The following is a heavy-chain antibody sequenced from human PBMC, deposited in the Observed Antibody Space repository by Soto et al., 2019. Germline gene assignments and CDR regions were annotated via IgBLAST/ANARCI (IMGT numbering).Heavy chain of an antibody. J-gene: IGHJ6*02. CDR1: GGTFSSYA. CDR3: AREKHHIAVGGAFIYYGMYV. Sequence: SVKVSCKASGGTFSSYAISWVRQAPGQGLEWMGGIIPIFGTANYAQKFQGRVTITADESTSTAYMELSSLRSEDTAVYYCAREKHHIAVGGAFIYYGMYVWGQGTTVTVSS. CDR2: IIPIFGTA. D-gene: IGHD6-19*01. V-gene: IGHV1-69*13.